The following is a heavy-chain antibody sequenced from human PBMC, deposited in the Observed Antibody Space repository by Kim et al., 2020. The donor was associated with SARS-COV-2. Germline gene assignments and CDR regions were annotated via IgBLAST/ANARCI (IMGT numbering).Heavy chain of an antibody. J-gene: IGHJ4*02. CDR3: ARGTRSRDGYMANFDY. D-gene: IGHD5-12*01. V-gene: IGHV4-34*01. Sequence: SLKSRVTISVDTSKNQFSRKLSSVTAADTAVYYCARGTRSRDGYMANFDYWGQGTLVTVSS.